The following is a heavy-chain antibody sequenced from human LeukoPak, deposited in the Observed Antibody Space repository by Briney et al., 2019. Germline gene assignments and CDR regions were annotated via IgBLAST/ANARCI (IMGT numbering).Heavy chain of an antibody. V-gene: IGHV3-74*01. CDR1: GFTFSSYW. CDR2: INSDGSRT. D-gene: IGHD1-26*01. CDR3: GRDLLTYRGSYPDY. Sequence: GGSLRLSCAALGFTFSSYWMHWVRQVPGKGLVWVSRINSDGSRTSYADSVKGRFTISRDNAKNTLYLQMNSLRAEDTAVYYCGRDLLTYRGSYPDYWGQGTLVTVSS. J-gene: IGHJ4*02.